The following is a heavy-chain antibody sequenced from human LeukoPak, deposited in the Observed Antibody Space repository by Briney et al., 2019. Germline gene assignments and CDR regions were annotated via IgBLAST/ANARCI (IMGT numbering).Heavy chain of an antibody. D-gene: IGHD5-12*01. CDR2: ISSSSSYI. J-gene: IGHJ4*02. CDR3: ARSGELSGYDFYY. CDR1: GFTFSSYS. V-gene: IGHV3-21*01. Sequence: GGSLRLSCAASGFTFSSYSMNWVRQAPGKGLEWVASISSSSSYIYYADSVKGRFTISRDNAKTSLYLQMNSLRAEDTAVYYCARSGELSGYDFYYWGQGTLVTVSS.